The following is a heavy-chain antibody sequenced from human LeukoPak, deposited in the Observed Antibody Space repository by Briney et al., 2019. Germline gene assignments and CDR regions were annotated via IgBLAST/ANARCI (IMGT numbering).Heavy chain of an antibody. V-gene: IGHV1-18*01. D-gene: IGHD3-3*01. CDR1: GYTFTSYG. CDR3: ARDLQYYEFWSGYSPDYYMDV. Sequence: ASVKVSCKASGYTFTSYGISWVRQAPGQGLEWMGWISDYNGNTNYAQKLQGRVTMTTDTSTSTAYMELRSLRSDDTAVYYCARDLQYYEFWSGYSPDYYMDVWGKGTTVTVSS. CDR2: ISDYNGNT. J-gene: IGHJ6*03.